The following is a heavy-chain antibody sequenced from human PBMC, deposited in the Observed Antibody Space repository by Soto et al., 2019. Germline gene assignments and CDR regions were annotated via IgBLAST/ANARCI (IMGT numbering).Heavy chain of an antibody. D-gene: IGHD2-15*01. J-gene: IGHJ4*02. Sequence: SVKVSCKASGGTFSSYAISWVRQAPGRGLEWMGGIIPIFGTANYAQKFQGRVTITADESTSTAYMELSSLRSEDTAVYYCARGCSGSCWFNYWSQGTLVTVSS. CDR3: ARGCSGSCWFNY. CDR1: GGTFSSYA. V-gene: IGHV1-69*13. CDR2: IIPIFGTA.